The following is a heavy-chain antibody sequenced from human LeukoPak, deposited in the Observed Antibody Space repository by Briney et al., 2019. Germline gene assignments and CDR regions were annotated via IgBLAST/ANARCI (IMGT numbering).Heavy chain of an antibody. V-gene: IGHV3-48*01. CDR3: ARDDYYDSSGYFDY. CDR1: GFTFSSYS. D-gene: IGHD3-22*01. CDR2: ISSSSSTI. Sequence: PGGSLRLACAAPGFTFSSYSMNSVRQAPGKGQEWVSYISSSSSTIYYADSVKGRFTISRDNAKNSLYLQMNSLRAEDTAVYYCARDDYYDSSGYFDYWGQGTLVTVSS. J-gene: IGHJ4*02.